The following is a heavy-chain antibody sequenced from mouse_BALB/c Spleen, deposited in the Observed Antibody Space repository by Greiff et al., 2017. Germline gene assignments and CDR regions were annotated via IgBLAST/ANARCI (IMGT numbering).Heavy chain of an antibody. J-gene: IGHJ3*01. D-gene: IGHD2-4*01. CDR3: AREGPNYDPAWFAY. V-gene: IGHV2-9*02. CDR1: GFSLTSYG. CDR2: IWAGGST. Sequence: VKLQQSRPGLVQPSQSLSITCTVSGFSLTSYGVHWVRQPPGKGLEWLGVIWAGGSTNYNSALMSRLSISKDNSKSQVFLKMNSLQTDDTAMYYCAREGPNYDPAWFAYWGQGTLVTVSA.